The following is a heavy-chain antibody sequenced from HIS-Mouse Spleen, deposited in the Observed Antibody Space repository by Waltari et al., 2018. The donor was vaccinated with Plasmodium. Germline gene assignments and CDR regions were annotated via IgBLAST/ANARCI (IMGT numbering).Heavy chain of an antibody. D-gene: IGHD3-3*01. V-gene: IGHV4-34*01. J-gene: IGHJ3*02. CDR2: INHRGRT. CDR1: GGSFSGYY. CDR3: ARVLTIFGVVIHDAFDI. Sequence: QVQLQQWGTGLLKPSETLSLTCAVYGGSFSGYYWSWIRQPPGKGLEWIGEINHRGRTTSNPSLKSRVTISVDTSKNQFSLKLSSVTAADTAVYYCARVLTIFGVVIHDAFDIWGQGTMVTVSS.